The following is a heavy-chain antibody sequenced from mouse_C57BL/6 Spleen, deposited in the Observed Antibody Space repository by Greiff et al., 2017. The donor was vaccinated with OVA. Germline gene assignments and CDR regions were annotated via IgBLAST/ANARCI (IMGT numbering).Heavy chain of an antibody. CDR1: GYTFTSYW. CDR2: INPSSGYT. J-gene: IGHJ1*03. CDR3: ARSNPSNYYGSSFWYFDV. D-gene: IGHD1-1*01. V-gene: IGHV1-7*01. Sequence: LQESGAELAKPGASVKLSCKASGYTFTSYWMHWVKQRPGQGLEWIGYINPSSGYTKYNQKFKDKATLTADKSSSTAYMQLSSLTYEDSAVYYCARSNPSNYYGSSFWYFDVWGTGTTVTVSS.